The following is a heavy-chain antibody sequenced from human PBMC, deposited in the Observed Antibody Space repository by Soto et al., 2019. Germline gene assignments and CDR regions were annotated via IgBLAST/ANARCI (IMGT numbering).Heavy chain of an antibody. Sequence: QVQLVQSGAEVKKPGASVKVSCKASGYTFTSYDINWVRQATGQGLEWMGWMNPNSGNTGYAQKFQGRVTMTRNTSISTADMELSSLRSEDTAVYYCARSVPNDYGDFDDYWGQGTLVTVSS. J-gene: IGHJ4*02. V-gene: IGHV1-8*01. CDR3: ARSVPNDYGDFDDY. CDR2: MNPNSGNT. CDR1: GYTFTSYD. D-gene: IGHD4-17*01.